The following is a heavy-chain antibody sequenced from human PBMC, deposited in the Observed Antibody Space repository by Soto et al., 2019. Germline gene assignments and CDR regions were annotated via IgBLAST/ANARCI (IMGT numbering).Heavy chain of an antibody. CDR2: MNPRSGGS. CDR3: ARSDDRTSYPLDL. V-gene: IGHV1-2*02. CDR1: GYTFTNYY. Sequence: GASVKVSCKASGYTFTNYYMHWLRQAPGQGLEWMGWMNPRSGGSKYAQAFQARVTMTRDASISTAYMEMTSLRHGDTAVYFCARSDDRTSYPLDLWGPGTLVTVSS. J-gene: IGHJ5*02. D-gene: IGHD2-8*01.